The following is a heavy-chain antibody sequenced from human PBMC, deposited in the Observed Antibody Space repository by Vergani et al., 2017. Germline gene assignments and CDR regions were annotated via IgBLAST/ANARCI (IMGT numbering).Heavy chain of an antibody. CDR3: ARVAIVATEGYYYYYMDV. CDR2: ISYDGSNK. D-gene: IGHD5-12*01. Sequence: QVQLVESGGGVVQPGRSLRLSCAASGFTFSSYAMHWVRQAPGKWLEWVAVISYDGSNKYYADSVKGRFTISRDNSKNTLYLQMNSLRAEDTAVYYCARVAIVATEGYYYYYMDVWGKGTTVTVSS. V-gene: IGHV3-30-3*01. CDR1: GFTFSSYA. J-gene: IGHJ6*03.